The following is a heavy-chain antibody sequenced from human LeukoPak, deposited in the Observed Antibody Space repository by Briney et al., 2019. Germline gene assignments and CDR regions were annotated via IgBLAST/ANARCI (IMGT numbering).Heavy chain of an antibody. V-gene: IGHV3-30*02. D-gene: IGHD5-12*01. CDR2: IRYDGSNK. Sequence: PGGSLRLSCAASGFTFSSYGMHWVRQAPGKGLEWVAFIRYDGSNKYYADSVKGRFTISRDNSKNTLYLQMNSLRAEDTAVYYCAKGGWVRFPPFYLFDYWGQGTLVTVSS. CDR1: GFTFSSYG. CDR3: AKGGWVRFPPFYLFDY. J-gene: IGHJ4*02.